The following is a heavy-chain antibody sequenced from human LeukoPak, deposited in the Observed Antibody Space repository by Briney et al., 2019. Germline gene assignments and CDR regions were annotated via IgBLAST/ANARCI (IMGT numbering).Heavy chain of an antibody. CDR2: IYHTGTT. CDR3: AAWGVDYGGNFDYSDY. D-gene: IGHD4-23*01. Sequence: PSETLSLTCTLSRGSIMTTHWWSWVRQPPGKGLEWIGEIYHTGTTNYSPSLKSRLTISVDQSRNQFSLRLSSVTAADTATYYCAAWGVDYGGNFDYSDYWGQGILVTVS. J-gene: IGHJ4*02. V-gene: IGHV4-4*02. CDR1: RGSIMTTHW.